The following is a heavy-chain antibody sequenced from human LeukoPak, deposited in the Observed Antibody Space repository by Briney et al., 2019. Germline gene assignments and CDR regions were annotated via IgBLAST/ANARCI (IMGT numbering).Heavy chain of an antibody. D-gene: IGHD6-19*01. V-gene: IGHV4-30-2*01. CDR3: ARGEVAVAGT. J-gene: IGHJ5*02. CDR2: IYHSGST. Sequence: SQTLSLTCTVSGGSISSGGYYWSWIRQPPGKGLEWIGYIYHSGSTYYNPSLKSRVTISVDRSKNQFSLKLSSVTAADTAVYYCARGEVAVAGTWGQGTLVTVSS. CDR1: GGSISSGGYY.